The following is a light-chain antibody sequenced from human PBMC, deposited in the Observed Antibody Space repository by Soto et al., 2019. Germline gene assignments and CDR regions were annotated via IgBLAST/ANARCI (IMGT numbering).Light chain of an antibody. J-gene: IGLJ2*01. Sequence: QSALTQPASVSGSPGQSITISCTGTSSDIGDYNYVSWYQHHPGKAPKLMIYKVTNRPSGVSNRFSGSKSGNTASLTISGLQAEDEADYYCSSYTSSSTVVFGGGTQLTVL. CDR3: SSYTSSSTVV. CDR1: SSDIGDYNY. V-gene: IGLV2-14*01. CDR2: KVT.